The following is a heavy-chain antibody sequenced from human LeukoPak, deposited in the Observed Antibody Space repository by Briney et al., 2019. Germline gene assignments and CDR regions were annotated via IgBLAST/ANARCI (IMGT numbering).Heavy chain of an antibody. J-gene: IGHJ4*02. V-gene: IGHV1-69*06. Sequence: GASVKVSCKASGGTFSSYAISWVRQAPGQGLEWMGGIIPIFGTANYAQKFQGRVTITADKSTSTAYMELSSLRSEDTAVYYCARDRHRPVHSSWYGESDYWGQGTLVTVSS. D-gene: IGHD6-13*01. CDR3: ARDRHRPVHSSWYGESDY. CDR1: GGTFSSYA. CDR2: IIPIFGTA.